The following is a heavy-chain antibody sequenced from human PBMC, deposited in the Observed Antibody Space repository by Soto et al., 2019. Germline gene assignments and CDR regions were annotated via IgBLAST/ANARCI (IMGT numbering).Heavy chain of an antibody. CDR2: IYHSGST. D-gene: IGHD6-13*01. V-gene: IGHV4-4*02. CDR1: VGSISSSNG. J-gene: IGHJ4*02. Sequence: PLEALSLTCAVSVGSISSSNGWSGVRQPPGKGLEWIGEIYHSGSTNYNPSLKSRVTISVDKSKNQFSLKLSSVTAADTAVYYCARAAMGGSSWPFDYWGQGTLVTVSS. CDR3: ARAAMGGSSWPFDY.